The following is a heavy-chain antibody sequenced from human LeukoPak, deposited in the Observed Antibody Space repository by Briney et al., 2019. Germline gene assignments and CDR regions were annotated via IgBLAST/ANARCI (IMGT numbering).Heavy chain of an antibody. D-gene: IGHD6-19*01. Sequence: GGSLRLSCAASGFTFSSYSMNWVRQAPGKGLEWVSSISSSSSYTYYADSVKGRFTISRDNAKNSLYLQMNSLRAEDTAVYYCARDQLKRYSSGWYWWGQGTLVTVSS. CDR1: GFTFSSYS. CDR3: ARDQLKRYSSGWYW. J-gene: IGHJ4*02. V-gene: IGHV3-21*01. CDR2: ISSSSSYT.